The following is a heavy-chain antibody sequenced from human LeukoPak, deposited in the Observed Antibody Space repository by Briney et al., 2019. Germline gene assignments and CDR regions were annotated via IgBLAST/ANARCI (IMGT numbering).Heavy chain of an antibody. J-gene: IGHJ4*02. CDR1: SDSISNYY. D-gene: IGHD6-13*01. Sequence: SETLSLTCTVSSDSISNYYWGGIRQPPGKGREWIGSIYYSGSTYYNPSLKSRVTISVDTSKNQFSLKLSSVTAADTAVYYCARVGRGYSSSWFARFDYWGQGTLVTVSS. CDR2: IYYSGST. V-gene: IGHV4-39*07. CDR3: ARVGRGYSSSWFARFDY.